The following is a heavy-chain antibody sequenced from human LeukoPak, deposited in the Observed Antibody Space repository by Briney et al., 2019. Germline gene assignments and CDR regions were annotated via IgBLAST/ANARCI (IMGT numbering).Heavy chain of an antibody. CDR3: ASLDCDGYCSSTSCALHDY. Sequence: WASLKVSCKASGYTFTSYYMHWVRQAPGKGLEWMGIINTSGGSTSYAQKFQGRVTMTRDTSKSTVYKELSSLRAEDTAVYYCASLDCDGYCSSTSCALHDYWGQGTLVTVS. CDR1: GYTFTSYY. CDR2: INTSGGST. J-gene: IGHJ4*02. D-gene: IGHD2-2*03. V-gene: IGHV1-46*03.